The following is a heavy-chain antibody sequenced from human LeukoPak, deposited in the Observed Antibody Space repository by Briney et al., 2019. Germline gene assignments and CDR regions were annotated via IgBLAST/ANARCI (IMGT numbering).Heavy chain of an antibody. Sequence: SETLSLTCTVSGGSISSYYWSWIRQPPGKGLEWIGYIYYSGSTNYNPSLKSRVTMSVDTSKNQFSLKLSSVTAADTAVYYCARGGLQGNYYYYYGMDVWGQGTTVTVSS. V-gene: IGHV4-59*12. CDR2: IYYSGST. CDR3: ARGGLQGNYYYYYGMDV. CDR1: GGSISSYY. J-gene: IGHJ6*02. D-gene: IGHD5-24*01.